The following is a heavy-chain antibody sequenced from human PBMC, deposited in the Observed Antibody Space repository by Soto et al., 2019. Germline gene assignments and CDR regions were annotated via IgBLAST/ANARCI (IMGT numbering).Heavy chain of an antibody. CDR3: AKDLSWGQCDY. J-gene: IGHJ4*02. V-gene: IGHV3-74*03. Sequence: EVQLVESGGGLVKPGGSLRLSFAASGFTFSSYWRHWVRQDAGKGLLWVSSIKTDGTVTQYADSVKGRFTVSRDNAKNTLYLQMNSLRAEDTAVYYCAKDLSWGQCDYWGQGALVTVSS. D-gene: IGHD3-16*01. CDR2: IKTDGTVT. CDR1: GFTFSSYW.